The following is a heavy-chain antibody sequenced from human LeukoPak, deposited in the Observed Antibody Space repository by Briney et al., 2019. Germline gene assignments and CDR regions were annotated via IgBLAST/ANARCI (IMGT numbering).Heavy chain of an antibody. J-gene: IGHJ4*02. CDR3: ARDPVDSGYDTVFDY. D-gene: IGHD5-12*01. CDR1: GGTFSSYA. V-gene: IGHV1-69*13. CDR2: IIPIFGTA. Sequence: GASVKVSCKASGGTFSSYAISWVRQAPGQGLEWMGGIIPIFGTANYAQKFQGRVTITADESTSTAYMELSSLRSEDTAVYYCARDPVDSGYDTVFDYWGQGTLVTVSS.